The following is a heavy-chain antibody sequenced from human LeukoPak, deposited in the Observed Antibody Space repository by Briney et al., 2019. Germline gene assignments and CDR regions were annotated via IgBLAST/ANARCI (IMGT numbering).Heavy chain of an antibody. CDR2: ISAYNGNT. CDR3: ARYLGGDFTFDY. D-gene: IGHD2-21*02. V-gene: IGHV1-18*01. CDR1: LWILIQYV. J-gene: IGHJ4*02. Sequence: GASVKDSCKSPLWILIQYVISNLRQAPGQGLEWMGWISAYNGNTNYAEKLQGRVTMTTDDSTSSLYMELMRLKSEDAAVYYCARYLGGDFTFDYWGQGTLVTVSS.